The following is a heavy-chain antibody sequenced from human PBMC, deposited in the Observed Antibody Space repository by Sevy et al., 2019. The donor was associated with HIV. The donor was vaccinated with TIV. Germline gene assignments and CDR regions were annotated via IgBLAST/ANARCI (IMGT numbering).Heavy chain of an antibody. Sequence: GGSLRLSCAASGFTFSSYAMSWVRQAPGKGLEWVSAISGSGGSTYYADSVKGRFTISRDNPKNTRYLQMHSLRAEDTAVYYCEKGLKVGATNGIDVWGQGTTVTVSS. V-gene: IGHV3-23*01. D-gene: IGHD1-26*01. J-gene: IGHJ6*02. CDR1: GFTFSSYA. CDR3: EKGLKVGATNGIDV. CDR2: ISGSGGST.